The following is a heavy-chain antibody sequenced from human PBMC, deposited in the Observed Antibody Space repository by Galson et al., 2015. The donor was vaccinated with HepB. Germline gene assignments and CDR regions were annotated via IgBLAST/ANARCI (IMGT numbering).Heavy chain of an antibody. CDR2: ISSSSSTI. J-gene: IGHJ4*02. D-gene: IGHD5-18*01. CDR1: GSTFSSYS. Sequence: SLRLSCAASGSTFSSYSMNWVRQAPGKGLEWVSYISSSSSTIYYADSVKGRFTISRDNAKNSLYLQMNSLRDEDTAVYYCAREGSARGYSYGYEEPFDYWGQGTLVTVSS. V-gene: IGHV3-48*02. CDR3: AREGSARGYSYGYEEPFDY.